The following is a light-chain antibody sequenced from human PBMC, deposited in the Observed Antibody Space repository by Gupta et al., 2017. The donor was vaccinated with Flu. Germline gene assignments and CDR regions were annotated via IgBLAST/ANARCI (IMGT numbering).Light chain of an antibody. CDR3: RQYYNWPPA. CDR2: GAS. V-gene: IGKV3-15*01. J-gene: IGKJ1*01. CDR1: QSVSSD. Sequence: GGRATLSCRASQSVSSDLAWYQQKPGQGPRLLIYGASTRATGIPARFSGSGSGTDFTLTISSLQPEDFAVYFCRQYYNWPPAFGQGTKVEI.